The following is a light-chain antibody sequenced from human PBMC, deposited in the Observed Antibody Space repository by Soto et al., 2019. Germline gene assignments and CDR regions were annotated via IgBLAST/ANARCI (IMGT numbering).Light chain of an antibody. Sequence: QSVLTQPASVSGSPGQSITISCTGTSSDVGRYNYVSWYQQHPGKAPKLVIYEVSNRPSGVSNRFSGSKSGNTASLTISGLQAEDEVDYYCSSYTSSTTYVFGTGTKLTVL. CDR3: SSYTSSTTYV. CDR2: EVS. V-gene: IGLV2-14*01. CDR1: SSDVGRYNY. J-gene: IGLJ1*01.